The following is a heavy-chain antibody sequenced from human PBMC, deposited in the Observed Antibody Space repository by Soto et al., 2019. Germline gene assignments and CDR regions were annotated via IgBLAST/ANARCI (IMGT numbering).Heavy chain of an antibody. D-gene: IGHD3-16*01. J-gene: IGHJ4*02. CDR2: IKEDGSAK. V-gene: IGHV3-7*01. Sequence: GGSLRLSCEVFGLSDTFWMSWVRQAPGEGLEWVANIKEDGSAKFYVESVKGRFTISRDNAKNSAYLQMNRLRADDTALYYCRIGHYSGSWGQGTLVTVSS. CDR1: GLSDTFW. CDR3: RIGHYSGS.